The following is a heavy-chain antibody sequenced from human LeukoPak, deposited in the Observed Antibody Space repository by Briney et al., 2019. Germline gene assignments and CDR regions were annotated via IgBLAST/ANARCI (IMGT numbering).Heavy chain of an antibody. Sequence: GGSLRLSCAASGFTFSSYSMNWVRQAPGKGLEWVSSISSSSYIYYADSVKGRFTISRDNAKNSPYLQMNSLRAEDTAVYYCARDLVVPAAIALCGFDPWGQGTLVTVSS. CDR3: ARDLVVPAAIALCGFDP. CDR1: GFTFSSYS. D-gene: IGHD2-2*01. CDR2: ISSSSYI. V-gene: IGHV3-21*01. J-gene: IGHJ5*02.